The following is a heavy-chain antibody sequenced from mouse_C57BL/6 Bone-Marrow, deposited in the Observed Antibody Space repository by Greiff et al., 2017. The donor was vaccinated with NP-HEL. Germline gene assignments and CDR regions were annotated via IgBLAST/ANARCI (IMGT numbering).Heavy chain of an antibody. CDR2: INPYNGGT. CDR1: GYTFTDYY. Sequence: VQLKESGPVLVKPGASVKMSCKASGYTFTDYYMNWVKQSHGKSLEWIGVINPYNGGTSYNQKFKGKATLTVDKSSSTAYMELNSLTSEDSAVYYCTRRFWYFDYWGQGTTLTVSS. J-gene: IGHJ2*01. CDR3: TRRFWYFDY. V-gene: IGHV1-19*01.